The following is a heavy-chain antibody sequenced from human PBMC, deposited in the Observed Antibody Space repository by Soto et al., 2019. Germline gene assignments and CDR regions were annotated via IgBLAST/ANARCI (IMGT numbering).Heavy chain of an antibody. CDR1: GFTFSSYA. CDR3: AKDKAVDGAARPMEYFQH. V-gene: IGHV3-23*01. CDR2: ISGSGGST. D-gene: IGHD6-6*01. J-gene: IGHJ1*01. Sequence: PGGSLRLSCAASGFTFSSYAMSWVRQAPGKGLEWVSAISGSGGSTYYADSVKGRFTISRDNSKNTLYLQMNSLRAEDTAVYYCAKDKAVDGAARPMEYFQHWGQGTLVTVSS.